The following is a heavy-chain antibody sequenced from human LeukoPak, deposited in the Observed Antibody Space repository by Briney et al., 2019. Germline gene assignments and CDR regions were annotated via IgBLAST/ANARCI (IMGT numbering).Heavy chain of an antibody. Sequence: GGSLRLSCAASGFTFSSYNMNWVRQAPGKGLEWVSSISSSSSYIYYADSVKGRFTISRDNAKNSLYLQMNSLRAEDTAVHYCARDLEVAAAPDYWGQGTLVTVSS. D-gene: IGHD2-15*01. V-gene: IGHV3-21*01. CDR3: ARDLEVAAAPDY. CDR2: ISSSSSYI. J-gene: IGHJ4*02. CDR1: GFTFSSYN.